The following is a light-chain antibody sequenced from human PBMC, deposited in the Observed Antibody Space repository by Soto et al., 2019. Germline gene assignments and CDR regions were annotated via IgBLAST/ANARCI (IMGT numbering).Light chain of an antibody. J-gene: IGKJ5*01. Sequence: IVLTQSPGTLSLSPGERATLSCRASQGVSGTYLAWYQQKPGQAPRLLIYDVSSRATGIPDRFSGSGSGADFTLTISRLEPEDFAVYYCQQYGTSPQTFGQGTRLEIK. V-gene: IGKV3-20*01. CDR3: QQYGTSPQT. CDR1: QGVSGTY. CDR2: DVS.